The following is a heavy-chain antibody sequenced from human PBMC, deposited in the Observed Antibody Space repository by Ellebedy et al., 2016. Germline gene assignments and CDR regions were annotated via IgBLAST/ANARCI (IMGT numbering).Heavy chain of an antibody. CDR1: GYIFSSCP. Sequence: ASVKVSCKASGYIFSSCPMYWVRQAPGQRLEWMGWMNPNSGNTGYAQKLPGRVTMTRDTSTRTVYMELSSLRSDDTAVYYCAREFSALWFGESLSGMDVWGQGTTVTVSS. CDR2: MNPNSGNT. J-gene: IGHJ6*02. V-gene: IGHV1-8*01. D-gene: IGHD3-10*01. CDR3: AREFSALWFGESLSGMDV.